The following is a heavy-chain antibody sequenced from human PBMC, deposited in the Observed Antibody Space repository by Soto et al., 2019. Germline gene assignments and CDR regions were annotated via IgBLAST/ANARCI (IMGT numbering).Heavy chain of an antibody. CDR1: GFSLSNYW. CDR2: INTDGSDA. J-gene: IGHJ5*02. V-gene: IGHV3-74*01. Sequence: EVQVVESGGGLVQPGESLRLSCAASGFSLSNYWMHWVRQVPGKGLVWVSYINTDGSDAAYTDSVKGRFTISRDNAKNTVSLQMNSLRPEDTAMYYCVRDRPHNGCDPWGQGTLVTVSS. CDR3: VRDRPHNGCDP.